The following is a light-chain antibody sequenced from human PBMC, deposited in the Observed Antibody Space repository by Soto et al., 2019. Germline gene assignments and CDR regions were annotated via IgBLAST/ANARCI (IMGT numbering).Light chain of an antibody. CDR3: QQYNSDSGT. CDR1: QSISSW. CDR2: GAS. V-gene: IGKV1-5*01. J-gene: IGKJ1*01. Sequence: DIQMTQSPSTLSASVGDRVTITCGASQSISSWLAWYQQKPGKAPNLLIYGASSLQSGVPSRFSGSGSGTEFTLTINSLQPDDFATYYCQQYNSDSGTFGQGTKVEIK.